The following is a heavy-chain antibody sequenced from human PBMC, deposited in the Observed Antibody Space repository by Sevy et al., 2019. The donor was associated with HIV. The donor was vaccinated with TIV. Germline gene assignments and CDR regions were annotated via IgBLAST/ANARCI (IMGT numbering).Heavy chain of an antibody. CDR2: ISASAHGT. V-gene: IGHV3-23*01. Sequence: GGSLRLSCAASGFTFNNYAMSWVRQAPGKGLEWVSTISASAHGTYYADSVKGRFTISRDNSKNTLYLQMNSLRAEDKAVYYCAKVAWLVRSPLDYWGQGTLVTVSS. D-gene: IGHD6-19*01. CDR1: GFTFNNYA. J-gene: IGHJ4*02. CDR3: AKVAWLVRSPLDY.